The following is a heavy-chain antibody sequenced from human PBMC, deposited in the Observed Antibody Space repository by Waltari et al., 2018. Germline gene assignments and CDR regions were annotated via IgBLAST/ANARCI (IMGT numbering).Heavy chain of an antibody. D-gene: IGHD6-6*01. CDR3: ARDAIFVEYSSL. CDR2: MYTSGIT. Sequence: QVQLQESGPGLVKPSQTLSLTCTVSGGSISSGSYYWSWIRQPAGKGLEWIGRMYTSGITNYTPSLKSRVTISVDTSKNQFSLKLSSVTAADTAVYYCARDAIFVEYSSLWGQGTLVTVSS. V-gene: IGHV4-61*02. CDR1: GGSISSGSYY. J-gene: IGHJ4*02.